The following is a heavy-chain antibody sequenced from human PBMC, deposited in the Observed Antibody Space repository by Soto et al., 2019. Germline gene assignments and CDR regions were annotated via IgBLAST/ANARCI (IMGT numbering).Heavy chain of an antibody. CDR2: IWYDGSNK. CDR1: GFTFSSYG. Sequence: GGSLRLSCAASGFTFSSYGMHWVRQAPGKGLEWVAVIWYDGSNKYYADSVKGRFTISRDNSKNTLYLQMNSLRAEDTAVYYCSREFYDFWSGNNAFDIWGQGTMVTVSS. D-gene: IGHD3-3*01. J-gene: IGHJ3*02. CDR3: SREFYDFWSGNNAFDI. V-gene: IGHV3-33*01.